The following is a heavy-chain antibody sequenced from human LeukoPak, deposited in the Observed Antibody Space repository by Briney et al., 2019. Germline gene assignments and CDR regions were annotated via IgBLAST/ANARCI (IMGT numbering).Heavy chain of an antibody. CDR3: AKDNFGLVPYCFDS. Sequence: RGSLRLSCVASGFTFTDYAMSWVRQAPGKGLEWVSSIGGGGFNTHYADSVKGRFSISRDTSTNTLYLEMNSLRADDSALYYCAKDNFGLVPYCFDSWGQGTLVTVSS. V-gene: IGHV3-23*01. D-gene: IGHD2-21*01. J-gene: IGHJ4*02. CDR1: GFTFTDYA. CDR2: IGGGGFNT.